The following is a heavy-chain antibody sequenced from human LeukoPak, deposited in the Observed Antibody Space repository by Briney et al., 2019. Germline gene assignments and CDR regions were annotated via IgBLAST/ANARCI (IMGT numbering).Heavy chain of an antibody. CDR3: AKEDTAMAYYYYMDV. V-gene: IGHV3-30*02. J-gene: IGHJ6*03. CDR2: IRYDGSNK. D-gene: IGHD5-18*01. CDR1: GFTFSSYG. Sequence: GGSLRLSCAASGFTFSSYGMHWVRQAPGKGLEWVAFIRYDGSNKYYADSVKGRFTISRDNSKNTLYLQMNSLRAEDTVVYYCAKEDTAMAYYYYMDVWGKGITVTVSS.